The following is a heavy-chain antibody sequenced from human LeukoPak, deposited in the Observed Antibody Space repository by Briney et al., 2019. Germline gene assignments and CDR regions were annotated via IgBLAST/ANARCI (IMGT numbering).Heavy chain of an antibody. V-gene: IGHV4-34*01. D-gene: IGHD4-17*01. CDR3: ARAFGTVTFDY. Sequence: SETLSLTCAVYGGSFSGYYWSWIRQPPGKGLEWIGEINHSGSTNYNPSLKSRVTISVDTSKNQFSLKLSSVTAADTAVYYCARAFGTVTFDYWGQGTLVSVSS. J-gene: IGHJ4*02. CDR2: INHSGST. CDR1: GGSFSGYY.